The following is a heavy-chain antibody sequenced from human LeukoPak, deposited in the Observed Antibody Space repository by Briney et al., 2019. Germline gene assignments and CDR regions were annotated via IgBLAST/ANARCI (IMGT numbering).Heavy chain of an antibody. Sequence: GGSLRLSCATSGFTFSTYTMNWVRQAPGKGLEWVSYISSSSGTIYYADSVKGRFTISRDNAKNSLYLQMNSLRAEDTAVYFCARDPEDYGGNPGLFDYWGQGTLVTVSS. J-gene: IGHJ4*02. D-gene: IGHD4-23*01. V-gene: IGHV3-48*01. CDR3: ARDPEDYGGNPGLFDY. CDR2: ISSSSGTI. CDR1: GFTFSTYT.